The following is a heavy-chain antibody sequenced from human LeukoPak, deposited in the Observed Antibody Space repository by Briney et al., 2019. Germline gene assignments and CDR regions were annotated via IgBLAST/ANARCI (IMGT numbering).Heavy chain of an antibody. CDR1: AFTFTSYG. CDR2: IRYDGSNK. V-gene: IGHV3-30*02. D-gene: IGHD2-15*01. CDR3: ANGDYCSGGTCYSGYYFDY. J-gene: IGHJ4*02. Sequence: GRSLRLSCAASAFTFTSYGMHCVRQAPGKGLEWVAFIRYDGSNKYYADSVKGRFTISRDNSKNTLYLQMNGLRAEDTAVYYCANGDYCSGGTCYSGYYFDYWGQGTLVTVSS.